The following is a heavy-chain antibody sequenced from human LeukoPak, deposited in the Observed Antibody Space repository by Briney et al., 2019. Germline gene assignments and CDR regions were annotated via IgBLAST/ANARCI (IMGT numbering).Heavy chain of an antibody. J-gene: IGHJ4*02. Sequence: ETLSLTCTVSGGSISSYYWSWIRQPPGKGLEWIGYIYYSGSTSYNPSLKSRVTISVGTSKNQFSLKLSSVTAADTAVYYCARDRVGGSYDYWGQGTLVTVSS. V-gene: IGHV4-59*01. CDR1: GGSISSYY. CDR2: IYYSGST. CDR3: ARDRVGGSYDY. D-gene: IGHD1-26*01.